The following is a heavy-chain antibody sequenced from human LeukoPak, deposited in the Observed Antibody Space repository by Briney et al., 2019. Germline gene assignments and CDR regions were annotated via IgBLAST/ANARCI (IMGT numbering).Heavy chain of an antibody. CDR3: AKDSIITGTTGNAFDI. CDR2: ISYDGSNK. CDR1: GLTFSSYT. D-gene: IGHD1-7*01. J-gene: IGHJ3*02. Sequence: GGSLRLSCAASGLTFSSYTMHWVRQAPGKGLEWVAVISYDGSNKYYADSVQGRFTISRDNSKTTLYLQMNSLRAEDTAVYYCAKDSIITGTTGNAFDIWGQGTMVTVSS. V-gene: IGHV3-30-3*01.